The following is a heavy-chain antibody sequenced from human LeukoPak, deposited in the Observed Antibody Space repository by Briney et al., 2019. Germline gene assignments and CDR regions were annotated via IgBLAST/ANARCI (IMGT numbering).Heavy chain of an antibody. V-gene: IGHV3-74*01. J-gene: IGHJ4*02. CDR1: GFTFSSYW. CDR3: AREQANSYYDFWSGQNSLLDY. CDR2: ISSDGSST. D-gene: IGHD3-3*01. Sequence: GGSLRLSCAASGFTFSSYWMHWVRQAPGKGLVWVSRISSDGSSTSYADSVKGRFTISRDNAKNTLYLQMNSLRAEDTAVYYCAREQANSYYDFWSGQNSLLDYWGQGTLVTVSS.